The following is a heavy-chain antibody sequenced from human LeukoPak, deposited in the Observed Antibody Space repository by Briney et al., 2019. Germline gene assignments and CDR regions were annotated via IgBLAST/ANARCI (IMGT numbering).Heavy chain of an antibody. D-gene: IGHD1-7*01. CDR1: GFTFSSYA. Sequence: GGSLRLSCAASGFTFSSYAMSWVRQAPGKGLEWASSISGNGASTYYADSVKGRFTISRDNSKNTLYLHMNSLRAEDTAVYYCAKDRGNYEGLYDYWGQGTLVTVSS. CDR2: ISGNGAST. CDR3: AKDRGNYEGLYDY. V-gene: IGHV3-23*01. J-gene: IGHJ4*02.